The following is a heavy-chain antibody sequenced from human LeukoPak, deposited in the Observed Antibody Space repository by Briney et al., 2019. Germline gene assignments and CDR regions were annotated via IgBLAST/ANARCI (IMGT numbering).Heavy chain of an antibody. V-gene: IGHV4-61*02. D-gene: IGHD2-21*01. Sequence: PSQTLSLTCTVSGGSISSGSYYWSWIRQPAEKGLEWIGRIYTSGSTNYNPSLKSRVTISVDTSKNQFPLKLSSVTAADTAVYYCARDSLAYVTDYWGQGTLVTVSS. CDR1: GGSISSGSYY. J-gene: IGHJ4*02. CDR2: IYTSGST. CDR3: ARDSLAYVTDY.